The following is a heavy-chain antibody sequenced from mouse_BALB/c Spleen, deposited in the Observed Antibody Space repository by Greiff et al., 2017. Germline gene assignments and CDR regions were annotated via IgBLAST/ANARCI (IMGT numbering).Heavy chain of an antibody. V-gene: IGHV3-8*02. Sequence: DVKLQESGPSLVKPSQTLSLTCSVTGDSITSGYWNWIRKFPGNKLEYMGYISYSGSTYYNPSLKSRISITRDTSKNQYYLQLNSVTTEDTATYYCARRDYGSSWFAYWGQGTLVTVSA. J-gene: IGHJ3*01. CDR2: ISYSGST. CDR1: GDSITSGY. D-gene: IGHD1-1*01. CDR3: ARRDYGSSWFAY.